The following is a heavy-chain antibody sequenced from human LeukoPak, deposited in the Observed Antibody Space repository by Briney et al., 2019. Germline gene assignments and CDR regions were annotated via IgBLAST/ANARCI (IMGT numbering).Heavy chain of an antibody. CDR1: GYTFTSYY. Sequence: SVKVSCKASGYTFTSYYIHWVRQAPGQGLEWMGWINPNSGGTNYAQKFQGRVTMTRDTSISTAYMELSRLRSDDTAVYYCARGVRGVWYYFDYWGQGTLVTVSS. V-gene: IGHV1-2*02. J-gene: IGHJ4*02. CDR2: INPNSGGT. CDR3: ARGVRGVWYYFDY. D-gene: IGHD3-10*02.